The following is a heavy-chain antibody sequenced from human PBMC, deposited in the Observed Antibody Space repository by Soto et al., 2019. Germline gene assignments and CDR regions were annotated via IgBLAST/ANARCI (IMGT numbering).Heavy chain of an antibody. CDR2: ISGGGDTT. CDR1: GFTFNNYA. Sequence: EVQLLESGGGLVQPGGSLRLSCAASGFTFNNYAMTWFRQAPGKGLEWVSAISGGGDTTSYADSVKGRFTVSRDGSQNTLYLQMSSLRAEHTAVYYCAKGRGGSGSLTPRVDFWGHGTLVTVSS. V-gene: IGHV3-23*01. D-gene: IGHD3-10*01. CDR3: AKGRGGSGSLTPRVDF. J-gene: IGHJ4*01.